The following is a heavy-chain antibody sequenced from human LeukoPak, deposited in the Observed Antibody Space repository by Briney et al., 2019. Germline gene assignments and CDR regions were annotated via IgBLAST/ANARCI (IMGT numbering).Heavy chain of an antibody. Sequence: SETLSLTCSVSGGSISSYYWSWIRQPPGKGLEWIGSVYYTGASYYNPSLKSRVTISIDTSKNHFSLNLTSVTAADTAVYYCARGAPPQNWGQGALVTVSS. J-gene: IGHJ4*02. V-gene: IGHV4-59*12. CDR1: GGSISSYY. CDR2: VYYTGAS. CDR3: ARGAPPQN.